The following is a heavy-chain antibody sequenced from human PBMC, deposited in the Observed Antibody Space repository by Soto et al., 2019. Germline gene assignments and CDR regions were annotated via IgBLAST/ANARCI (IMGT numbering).Heavy chain of an antibody. V-gene: IGHV6-1*01. Sequence: PSQTLPLTCASSGDSVSSNSAAWNWIRKSPSRGLEWLGRTYYRSKWYYDYAVSVKSRITINPDTSKNQFSLQLNSVTPEDTAVYYCARLIGNSWLDSWGQGTLVTVSS. CDR3: ARLIGNSWLDS. D-gene: IGHD3-16*01. CDR1: GDSVSSNSAA. CDR2: TYYRSKWYY. J-gene: IGHJ5*01.